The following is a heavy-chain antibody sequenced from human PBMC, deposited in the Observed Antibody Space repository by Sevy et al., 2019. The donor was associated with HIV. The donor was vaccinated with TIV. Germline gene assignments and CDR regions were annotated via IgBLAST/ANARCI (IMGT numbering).Heavy chain of an antibody. CDR2: IYYNGHI. CDR3: AGENAWGRGYS. V-gene: IGHV4-59*08. Sequence: SETLSITCTVSGGSIISLYWNWIRQPPGKGLEWIANIYYNGHINYNPSLKSRVTLSLDTSKNQFSLRLSSVTAADTAMYYCAGENAWGRGYSWGQGTLVTVSS. J-gene: IGHJ4*02. D-gene: IGHD1-26*01. CDR1: GGSIISLY.